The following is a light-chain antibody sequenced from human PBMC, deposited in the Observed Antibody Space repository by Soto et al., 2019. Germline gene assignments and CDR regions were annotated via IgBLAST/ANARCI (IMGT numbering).Light chain of an antibody. Sequence: QSVLTQPASVSGSPGQSITISCTGTSSGVGGYNYVSWYQQLPGKAPKLIIYDVSNRPSGVSNRFSASKSANAASLTISGLQAEDEADYYCTSYTSSSTLYVFATGTKVTVL. V-gene: IGLV2-14*03. CDR2: DVS. CDR1: SSGVGGYNY. J-gene: IGLJ1*01. CDR3: TSYTSSSTLYV.